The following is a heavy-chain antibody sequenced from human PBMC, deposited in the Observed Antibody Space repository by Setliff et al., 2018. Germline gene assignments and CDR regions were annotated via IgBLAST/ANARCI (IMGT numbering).Heavy chain of an antibody. J-gene: IGHJ4*02. Sequence: SETLSLTCAVYGGSFSGYYWSWIRQPPGKGLEWIGEINHSGSTNYNPSLKSRVTMSVDTSKNQSSLRLNSVTASDTAVYYCATTGTYRYFDYWGQGTLVTVSS. CDR3: ATTGTYRYFDY. V-gene: IGHV4-34*01. CDR1: GGSFSGYY. D-gene: IGHD1-1*01. CDR2: INHSGST.